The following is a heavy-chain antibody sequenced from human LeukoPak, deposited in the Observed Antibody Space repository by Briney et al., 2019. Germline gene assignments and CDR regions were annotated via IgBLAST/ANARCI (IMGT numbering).Heavy chain of an antibody. CDR1: GGTFSSYA. J-gene: IGHJ4*02. CDR3: ARAPDYGGNLDY. V-gene: IGHV1-69*13. D-gene: IGHD4-23*01. CDR2: IIPIFGTA. Sequence: SVKVSCKASGGTFSSYAISWVRQAPGQGLEWMGGIIPIFGTANYAQKFQGRVTITADESTSTAYMELSSLRSEDTAVYYCARAPDYGGNLDYWGQGTLVTVSS.